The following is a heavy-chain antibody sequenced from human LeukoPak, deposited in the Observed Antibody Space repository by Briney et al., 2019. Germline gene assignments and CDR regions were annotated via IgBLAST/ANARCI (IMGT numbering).Heavy chain of an antibody. CDR3: ARGSYSSSIVGY. V-gene: IGHV3-21*01. D-gene: IGHD6-13*01. Sequence: GGSLRLSCAASGFTFSSYSMNWVRQAPGRGLEWVSSISSSSSYIYYADSVKGRFTISRDNAKNSLYLQMNSLRAEDTVVYYCARGSYSSSIVGYWGQGTLVTVSS. CDR1: GFTFSSYS. J-gene: IGHJ4*02. CDR2: ISSSSSYI.